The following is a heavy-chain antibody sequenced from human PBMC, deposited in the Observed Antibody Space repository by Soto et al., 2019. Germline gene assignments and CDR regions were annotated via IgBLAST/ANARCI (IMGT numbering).Heavy chain of an antibody. CDR1: GFTFSSYE. CDR3: ANWFDP. J-gene: IGHJ5*02. Sequence: LRLSCAASGFTFSSYEINWVRQAPGKGLEWISHISSSGSTIYYADSVKGRFTLPRDNAKNSLYLQMNSLTAEDTAIYYCANWFDPWGQGTLVTVSS. CDR2: ISSSGSTI. V-gene: IGHV3-48*03.